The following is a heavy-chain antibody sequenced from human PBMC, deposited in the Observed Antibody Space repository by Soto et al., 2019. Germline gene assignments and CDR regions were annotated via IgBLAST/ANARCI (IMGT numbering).Heavy chain of an antibody. CDR3: VVEGSRRTGCYWVDV. CDR1: GFTFGGSP. Sequence: EAQLVQSGGGLVQPGGSLQLSCAASGFTFGGSPVHWVRQASVKGLEWVGRIRSDSASSAIAYAASVRGRFTLSRDDSKNRAYMQLNCQEVEDTALYSCVVEGSRRTGCYWVDVWGHGTMVTVYS. CDR2: IRSDSASSAI. V-gene: IGHV3-73*01. D-gene: IGHD2-2*01. J-gene: IGHJ6*01.